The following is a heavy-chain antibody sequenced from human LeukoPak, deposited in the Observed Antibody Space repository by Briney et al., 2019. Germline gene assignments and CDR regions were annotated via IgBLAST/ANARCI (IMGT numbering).Heavy chain of an antibody. D-gene: IGHD5-24*01. CDR2: ISSSSSHI. Sequence: GGSLRLSCAASGFTFSSYSMNWVRQAPGKGLEWVSSISSSSSHIDYADSVKGRFTISRDNAKNPLYLQMNSLSAEDTAVYYCAREMATIDDYWGEGTLVTVSS. CDR1: GFTFSSYS. V-gene: IGHV3-21*01. CDR3: AREMATIDDY. J-gene: IGHJ4*02.